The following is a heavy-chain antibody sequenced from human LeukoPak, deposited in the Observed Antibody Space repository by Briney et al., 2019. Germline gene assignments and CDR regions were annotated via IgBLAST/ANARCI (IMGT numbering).Heavy chain of an antibody. CDR2: ISGHNGHP. CDR1: GYTFTSYG. D-gene: IGHD6-19*01. J-gene: IGHJ4*02. CDR3: ARGPGIAVAGVFDY. V-gene: IGHV1-18*04. Sequence: ASVKVSCKASGYTFTSYGINWVRQAPGQGLEWMGWISGHNGHPNYVQKMQGRVTMTTDTSTNTAYMELRNLTSDDTAVYYCARGPGIAVAGVFDYWGQGSLVTVSS.